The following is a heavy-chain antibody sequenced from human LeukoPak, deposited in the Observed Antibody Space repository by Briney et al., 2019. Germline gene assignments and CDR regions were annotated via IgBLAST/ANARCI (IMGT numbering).Heavy chain of an antibody. CDR1: GFTFSDYY. J-gene: IGHJ5*02. V-gene: IGHV3-11*04. Sequence: PGGSLRLSCAASGFTFSDYYMSWVRQAPGKGLEWVSYISRDGATRYYADSVKGRFTISRDNAKKSLYLQMSSLTAEDTALYYCTRDRSGNPFDPWGQGTLVTVSS. D-gene: IGHD3-10*01. CDR3: TRDRSGNPFDP. CDR2: ISRDGATR.